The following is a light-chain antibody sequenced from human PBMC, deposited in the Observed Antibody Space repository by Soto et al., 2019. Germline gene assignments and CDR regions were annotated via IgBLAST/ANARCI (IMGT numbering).Light chain of an antibody. CDR3: QQYDSYST. CDR2: KAS. Sequence: DIQMTQFPSTLSASVGDRVTITCRASQSIRSWLAWYQQKPGKAPNLLIYKASSLPSGVPSRFSGSGYGTEFTLTISSLQPDDIATYYGQQYDSYSTFGGGTKVQSK. V-gene: IGKV1-5*03. CDR1: QSIRSW. J-gene: IGKJ4*01.